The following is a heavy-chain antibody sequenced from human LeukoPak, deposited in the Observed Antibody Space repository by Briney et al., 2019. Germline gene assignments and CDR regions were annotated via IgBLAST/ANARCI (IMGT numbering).Heavy chain of an antibody. V-gene: IGHV3-53*01. J-gene: IGHJ4*02. D-gene: IGHD4/OR15-4a*01. CDR1: GFTVSSNS. CDR3: ARRAGAYSHPDNC. CDR2: IYSDNT. Sequence: GGSLRLSCTVSGFTVSSNSMSWVRQAPGKGLEWVSFIYSDNTHYSDSVKGRFTISIDNSKNTLSLQMNSLRAKDTAVYYFARRAGAYSHPDNCWGQGTLVTVSS.